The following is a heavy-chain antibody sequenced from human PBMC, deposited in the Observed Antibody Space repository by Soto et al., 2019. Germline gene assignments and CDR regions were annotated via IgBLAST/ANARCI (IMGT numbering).Heavy chain of an antibody. V-gene: IGHV4-59*12. J-gene: IGHJ4*02. Sequence: SETLSLTCTVSGDSSSRSYWSWIRQPPGKGLEWIGYIYYSGSTYYNPSLKSRVTISVDTSKNQFSLKLSSVTAADTAVYYCAREGRYYDSSGYYYIFDYWGQGTLVTVSS. CDR1: GDSSSRSY. D-gene: IGHD3-22*01. CDR2: IYYSGST. CDR3: AREGRYYDSSGYYYIFDY.